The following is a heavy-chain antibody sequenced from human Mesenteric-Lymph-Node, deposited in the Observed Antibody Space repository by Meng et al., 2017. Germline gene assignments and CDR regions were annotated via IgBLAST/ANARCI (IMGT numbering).Heavy chain of an antibody. V-gene: IGHV4-30-4*01. CDR2: IYYSGST. CDR1: GGSISSGDYY. CDR3: ARVSSGWDYFDY. J-gene: IGHJ4*02. Sequence: QVALQESGPGLVKPSQTLSLTCTVSGGSISSGDYYWSWIRQPPGKGLEWFGHIYYSGSTFYNPSLKRRVIISIDTSKNQFSLNLRSVTAADTAVYYCARVSSGWDYFDYWGQGTLVTVSS. D-gene: IGHD6-19*01.